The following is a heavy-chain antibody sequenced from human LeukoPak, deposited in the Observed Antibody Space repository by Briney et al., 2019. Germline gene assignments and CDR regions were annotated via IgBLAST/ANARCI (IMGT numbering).Heavy chain of an antibody. V-gene: IGHV4-30-2*01. J-gene: IGHJ4*02. Sequence: KPSQTLSLTCTVSGGSISSGGYYWSWIRQPPGKGLEWIGYIYHSGSTYYNPSLKSRVTISVDRSKNQFSLKVTSVTAADTAMYYCARHIGIVGLRGFDYWGQGTLVTVSS. CDR3: ARHIGIVGLRGFDY. CDR1: GGSISSGGYY. CDR2: IYHSGST. D-gene: IGHD2/OR15-2a*01.